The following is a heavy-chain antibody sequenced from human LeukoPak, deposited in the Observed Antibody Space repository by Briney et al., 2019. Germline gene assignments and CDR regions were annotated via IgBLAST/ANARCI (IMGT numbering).Heavy chain of an antibody. CDR1: GFSLNTGGMR. Sequence: SQTLTLTCTFSGFSLNTGGMRVSWIRQPPGKGLEWIGYIYYSGSTYYNPSLKSRVTISVDTSKNQFSLKLSSVTAADTAVYYCASREFGRGFDPWGQGTLVTVSS. V-gene: IGHV4-30-4*08. CDR2: IYYSGST. D-gene: IGHD3-16*01. CDR3: ASREFGRGFDP. J-gene: IGHJ5*02.